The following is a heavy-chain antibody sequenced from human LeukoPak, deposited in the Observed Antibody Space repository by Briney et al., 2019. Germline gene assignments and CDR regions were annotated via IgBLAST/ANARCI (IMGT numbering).Heavy chain of an antibody. D-gene: IGHD3-10*01. CDR3: ARDKSYFGSGNYHYFDS. Sequence: PGGSLRLSCVASGFAFSQFPVHWVRQAPGKRLEWVAFISHDGGNKKHGDSVKGRFTISRDNSKTTVYLQMNSLRPEDTALYYCARDKSYFGSGNYHYFDSWGQGALVIVSS. V-gene: IGHV3-30*03. J-gene: IGHJ4*02. CDR2: ISHDGGNK. CDR1: GFAFSQFP.